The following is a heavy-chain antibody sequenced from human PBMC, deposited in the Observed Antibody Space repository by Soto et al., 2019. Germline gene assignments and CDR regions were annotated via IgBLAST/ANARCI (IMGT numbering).Heavy chain of an antibody. V-gene: IGHV4-61*01. Sequence: SETLSLTCTVSGGAVSSGTYYWSWIRQPPGKGLEWIGHIYFTGSTNYNPSLKSRVTMSLDTSRNQFSLRLSSVTAADTAVYYCTRGPPRVQWFDPWGLGTLVTVSS. CDR1: GGAVSSGTYY. J-gene: IGHJ5*02. CDR2: IYFTGST. CDR3: TRGPPRVQWFDP.